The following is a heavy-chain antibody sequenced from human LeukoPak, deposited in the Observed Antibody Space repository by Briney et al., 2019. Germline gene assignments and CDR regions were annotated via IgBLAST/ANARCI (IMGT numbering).Heavy chain of an antibody. J-gene: IGHJ6*03. V-gene: IGHV1-69*05. D-gene: IGHD6-25*01. CDR3: ARDLVLHCSGCYPYYYYIDL. CDR2: IIPFFGTA. Sequence: GASVKVSCKASGDTFSSYAISWVRQAPGQGLEWMGGIIPFFGTANYAQKCQGRVTMTTDTSTRTASMELSSVRSEDTALYYCARDLVLHCSGCYPYYYYIDLWGKGTPVTVSS. CDR1: GDTFSSYA.